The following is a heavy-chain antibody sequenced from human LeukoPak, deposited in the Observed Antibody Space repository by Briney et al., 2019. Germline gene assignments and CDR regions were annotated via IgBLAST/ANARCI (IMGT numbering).Heavy chain of an antibody. Sequence: GGSLRLSCAASGFTFSSYGMSWVRQAPGKGLEWVSAISGSGGSTYYADSVKGRFTISRDNSKNTLYLQMNSLRAEDTAVYYCAREGALTVTKDAFDIWGQGTMVTVSS. D-gene: IGHD4-17*01. CDR2: ISGSGGST. J-gene: IGHJ3*02. V-gene: IGHV3-23*01. CDR1: GFTFSSYG. CDR3: AREGALTVTKDAFDI.